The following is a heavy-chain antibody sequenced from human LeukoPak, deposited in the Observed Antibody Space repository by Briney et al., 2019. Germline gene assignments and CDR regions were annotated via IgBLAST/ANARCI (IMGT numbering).Heavy chain of an antibody. CDR1: GYTFTSYD. CDR2: MNPNSGNT. J-gene: IGHJ6*03. Sequence: GASVKVSCKASGYTFTSYDINWVRQATGQGLEWMGWMNPNSGNTGYAQKFQGRVTMTRNTSISTAYMELSSLRSEDTAVYYCARGPGRGDPYYYYYYMDVWGKGTTVTISS. CDR3: ARGPGRGDPYYYYYYMDV. D-gene: IGHD3-16*01. V-gene: IGHV1-8*01.